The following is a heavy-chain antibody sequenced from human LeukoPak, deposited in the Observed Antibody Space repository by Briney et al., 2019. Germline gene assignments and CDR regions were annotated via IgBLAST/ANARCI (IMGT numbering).Heavy chain of an antibody. CDR1: GYSFTGYY. CDR3: ARGGLRVMVYRLYYMDV. D-gene: IGHD2-8*01. J-gene: IGHJ6*03. CDR2: INPNSGDT. V-gene: IGHV1-2*02. Sequence: ASVKVSCKASGYSFTGYYMHWVRQAPGQGLEWMGWINPNSGDTKYAQKFQGRVTMTRDTSISTAYMALTRMRSDDTAVYYCARGGLRVMVYRLYYMDVRGKGTTVTVSS.